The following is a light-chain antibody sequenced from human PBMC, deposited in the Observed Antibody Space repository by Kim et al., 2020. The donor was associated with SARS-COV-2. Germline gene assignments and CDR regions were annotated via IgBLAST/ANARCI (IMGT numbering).Light chain of an antibody. V-gene: IGLV4-69*01. CDR3: QTWGTGGV. CDR2: VNSDGSP. J-gene: IGLJ3*02. CDR1: RGHNSYA. Sequence: AVRVPFTPRRGHNSYAFAGHQQQPEKGHRYLMRVNSDGSPSKGDGIPDRFSGSSSGAERYLTISSLQSEEEADYYCQTWGTGGVFGGGTQLTVL.